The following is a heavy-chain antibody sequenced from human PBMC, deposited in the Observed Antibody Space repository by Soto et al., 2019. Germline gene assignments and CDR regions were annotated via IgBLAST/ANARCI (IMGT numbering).Heavy chain of an antibody. CDR3: ARNWFSVAGRFHFDY. V-gene: IGHV4-59*01. J-gene: IGHJ4*02. D-gene: IGHD6-19*01. Sequence: SETRSRTWTVSGGSINTYYWSWIRQPPGKGLEWIGYVDYSGNSYSSPSLKSRVTISIDTSKKQVCLKLNSVTAADTAVYYCARNWFSVAGRFHFDYWGQGIPVTVSS. CDR2: VDYSGNS. CDR1: GGSINTYY.